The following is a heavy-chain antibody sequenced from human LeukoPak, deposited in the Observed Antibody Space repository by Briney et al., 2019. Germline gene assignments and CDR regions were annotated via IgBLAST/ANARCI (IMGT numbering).Heavy chain of an antibody. CDR2: IYYSGST. D-gene: IGHD6-6*01. V-gene: IGHV4-39*01. Sequence: SETLSLTCTVSGGSISSSSYYWGWIRQPPGKGLEWIGSIYYSGSTYYNPSLKSRVTISVDTSKNQFSLKLSSVTAADTAVYYCAGLWEWSIAAPEEYFDYWGQGTLVTVSS. CDR1: GGSISSSSYY. CDR3: AGLWEWSIAAPEEYFDY. J-gene: IGHJ4*02.